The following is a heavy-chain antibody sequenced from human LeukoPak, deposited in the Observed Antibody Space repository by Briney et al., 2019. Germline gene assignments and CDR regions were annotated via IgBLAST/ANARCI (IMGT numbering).Heavy chain of an antibody. V-gene: IGHV4-39*01. CDR1: GGSISSSSYY. Sequence: SETLSLTCTASGGSISSSSYYWGWIRQPPGKGLEWIGSIYYSGSTYYNPSLKSRVTISVDTSKNQFSLKLSSVTAADTAVYYCARQDGSGMDVWGQGTTVTVSS. CDR2: IYYSGST. J-gene: IGHJ6*02. CDR3: ARQDGSGMDV. D-gene: IGHD3-10*01.